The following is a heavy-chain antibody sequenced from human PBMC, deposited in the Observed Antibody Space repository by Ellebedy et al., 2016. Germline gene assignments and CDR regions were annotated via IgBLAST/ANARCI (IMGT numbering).Heavy chain of an antibody. D-gene: IGHD1-26*01. J-gene: IGHJ4*02. CDR1: GFTFSSYG. CDR3: AKGSWELLY. V-gene: IGHV3-30*18. CDR2: ISYDGSNK. Sequence: GESLKISXAASGFTFSSYGMHWVRQAPGKGLEWVAVISYDGSNKYYADSVKGRFTISRDNSKNTLYLQMNSLRAEDTAVYYCAKGSWELLYWGQGTLVTVSS.